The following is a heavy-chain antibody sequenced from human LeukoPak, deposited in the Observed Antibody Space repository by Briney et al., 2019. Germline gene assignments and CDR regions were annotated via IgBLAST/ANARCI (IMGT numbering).Heavy chain of an antibody. J-gene: IGHJ4*02. V-gene: IGHV4-34*01. CDR3: ARAPPPDVYDSSGYYLDY. CDR1: GGSFSGYY. Sequence: SETLSLTCAVYGGSFSGYYWSWIRQPPGKGLEWIGEINHSGSTNYNPSLKSRVTISVDTSKNQFSLKLSSVTAADTAVYYCARAPPPDVYDSSGYYLDYWGQGTLVTASS. D-gene: IGHD3-22*01. CDR2: INHSGST.